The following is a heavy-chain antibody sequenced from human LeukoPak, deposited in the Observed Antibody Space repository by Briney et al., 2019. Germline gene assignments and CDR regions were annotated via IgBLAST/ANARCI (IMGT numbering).Heavy chain of an antibody. D-gene: IGHD5-12*01. CDR3: ARDSPVGYSDYDIYSYYYYMDV. CDR1: GYTFTSYY. J-gene: IGHJ6*03. Sequence: ASVKVSCKASGYTFTSYYMHWVRQAPGQGLEWMGIINPSGGSTSYAQKFQGRVTMTRDMSTSTVYMELSSLRSEDTAVYYCARDSPVGYSDYDIYSYYYYMDVWGKGTPVTISS. V-gene: IGHV1-46*01. CDR2: INPSGGST.